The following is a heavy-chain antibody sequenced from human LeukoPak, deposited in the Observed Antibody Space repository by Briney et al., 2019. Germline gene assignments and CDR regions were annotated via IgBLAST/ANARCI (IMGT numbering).Heavy chain of an antibody. CDR2: MRSGSRYI. CDR3: ARDRPTGASRVFVVQ. Sequence: GGSLRLSCTASGFSFSTYAMTCVRQAPGKGLEWISSMRSGSRYIYYADSVRGRFTISRDNTKNSLYLLMNNLRAEDTAIYYCARDRPTGASRVFVVQWGQGTPVTVSS. V-gene: IGHV3-21*06. CDR1: GFSFSTYA. J-gene: IGHJ4*02. D-gene: IGHD2-15*01.